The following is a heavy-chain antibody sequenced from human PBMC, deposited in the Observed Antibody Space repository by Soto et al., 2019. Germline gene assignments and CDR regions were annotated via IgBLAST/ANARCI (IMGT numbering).Heavy chain of an antibody. D-gene: IGHD6-19*01. CDR2: VSHDGLAQ. Sequence: QVQLMEYGGGVVQPGTSLRLLCEGAGFTFSRYGMHWVRQAPGMGLEWVAVVSHDGLAQYYGDSVKGRFTISRDNSQNTLYLQMNNLSTEDTAIYYCAKETIEVGGPNYFDYWGQGTLVTVSS. CDR1: GFTFSRYG. J-gene: IGHJ4*02. V-gene: IGHV3-30*18. CDR3: AKETIEVGGPNYFDY.